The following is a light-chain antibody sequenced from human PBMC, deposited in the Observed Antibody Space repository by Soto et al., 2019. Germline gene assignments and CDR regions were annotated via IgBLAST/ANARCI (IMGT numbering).Light chain of an antibody. Sequence: QSALTQPRSVSGSPGQSVTISCTGTSSDVGGYNYVSWYQQHPDKVPKLMIHDVSKRPSGVPDRFSGSKAGNTASLTISGLQAEDEADYYCCSYAGSYWVFGGGTKLTVL. V-gene: IGLV2-11*01. CDR1: SSDVGGYNY. CDR2: DVS. J-gene: IGLJ3*02. CDR3: CSYAGSYWV.